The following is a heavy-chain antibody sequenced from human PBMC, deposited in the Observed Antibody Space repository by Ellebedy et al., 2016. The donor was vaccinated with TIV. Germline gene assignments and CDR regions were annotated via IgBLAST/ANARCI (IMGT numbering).Heavy chain of an antibody. V-gene: IGHV3-7*01. J-gene: IGHJ4*02. Sequence: GESLKISCAASGFTFRSYWMSWVRQAPGKGLEWVANIKQDGSEKYYVDSVKGRFTISIDNAKNSLYLQMNRLRAEDTAVYYCARVVVVVVASTPNNAFDYWGQGTLVTVSS. CDR3: ARVVVVVVASTPNNAFDY. D-gene: IGHD2-15*01. CDR1: GFTFRSYW. CDR2: IKQDGSEK.